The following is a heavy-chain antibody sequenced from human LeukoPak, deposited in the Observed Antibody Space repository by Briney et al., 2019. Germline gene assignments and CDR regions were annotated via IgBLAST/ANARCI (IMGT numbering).Heavy chain of an antibody. J-gene: IGHJ6*03. CDR2: VYYSGST. CDR1: GGSIDSYY. D-gene: IGHD6-19*01. CDR3: ARPAVAASGDYYYMDV. V-gene: IGHV4-59*08. Sequence: PSETLSLTCTVSGGSIDSYYWSWIRQPPGKGLEWIGYVYYSGSTNYNPSLKSRVTISVDTSKNQFSLKLSSVTAADTAVYYCARPAVAASGDYYYMDVWGKGTTVTVSS.